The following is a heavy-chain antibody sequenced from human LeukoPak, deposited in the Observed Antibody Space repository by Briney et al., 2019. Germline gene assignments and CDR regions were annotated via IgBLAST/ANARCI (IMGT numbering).Heavy chain of an antibody. Sequence: ASVKVSCKASGYTFTSYYMHWVRQAPGQGLEWMGGIIPIFGTANYAQKFQGRVTITADESTSTAYMELSSLRSEDTAVYYCARGRIVVVTANNWFDPWGQGTLVTVSS. CDR2: IIPIFGTA. CDR3: ARGRIVVVTANNWFDP. CDR1: GYTFTSYY. D-gene: IGHD2-21*02. J-gene: IGHJ5*02. V-gene: IGHV1-69*13.